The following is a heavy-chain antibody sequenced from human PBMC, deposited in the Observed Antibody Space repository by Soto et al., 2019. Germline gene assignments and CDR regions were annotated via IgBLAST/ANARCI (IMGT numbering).Heavy chain of an antibody. Sequence: PGASRRLSCPASASSFSYYGMHWVRPAPGKGLGWLTIIWFDASHEYYADSVKGRFTISRDNSNNTLYLQLNSLTADDTAVYFCARDQGRATADGPLGNGLDVWGQGTAVTVSS. J-gene: IGHJ6*02. CDR1: ASSFSYYG. D-gene: IGHD6-13*01. CDR3: ARDQGRATADGPLGNGLDV. CDR2: IWFDASHE. V-gene: IGHV3-33*01.